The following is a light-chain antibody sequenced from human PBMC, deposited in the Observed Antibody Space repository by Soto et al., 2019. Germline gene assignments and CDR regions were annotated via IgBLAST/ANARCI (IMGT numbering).Light chain of an antibody. CDR1: QSVISNH. J-gene: IGKJ2*01. CDR3: QQYGASPMYT. V-gene: IGKV3-20*01. Sequence: EIVLTQSPGTLSLSPGERATLSCRASQSVISNHLAWYQQKPGQAPRLLIYGASTRITGIPDRFSGSGSGTDFTLTISRLEPEDFAVYYCQQYGASPMYTFGQGTKLEIK. CDR2: GAS.